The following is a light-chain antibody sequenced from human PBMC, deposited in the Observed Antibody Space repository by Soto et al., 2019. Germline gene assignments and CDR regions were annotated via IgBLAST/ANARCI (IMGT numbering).Light chain of an antibody. J-gene: IGKJ1*01. CDR2: DAT. V-gene: IGKV1-33*01. Sequence: VQVTRSTSSLFVSVGDGVTITFHGSQDISNSINSYHQKTGKPPTLLLYDATNFEAGVPSRFNGSGSATDFTFTISSMQPDDFATYYCQHYKMYSPRTFGQGTKVDIK. CDR1: QDISNS. CDR3: QHYKMYSPRT.